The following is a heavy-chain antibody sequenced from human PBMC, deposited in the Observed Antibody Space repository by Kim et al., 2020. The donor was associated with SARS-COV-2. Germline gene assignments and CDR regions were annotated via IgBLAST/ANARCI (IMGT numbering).Heavy chain of an antibody. CDR3: ARLGGGILWFGKLDY. V-gene: IGHV5-51*01. CDR1: GYSFTSYW. J-gene: IGHJ4*02. Sequence: GESLKISCKGSGYSFTSYWIGWVRQMPGKGLEWMGIIYPGDSDTRYSPSFQGQVTISADKSLSTAYLQWSSLKASDTAMYYCARLGGGILWFGKLDYWGQGTLVPVSS. D-gene: IGHD3-10*01. CDR2: IYPGDSDT.